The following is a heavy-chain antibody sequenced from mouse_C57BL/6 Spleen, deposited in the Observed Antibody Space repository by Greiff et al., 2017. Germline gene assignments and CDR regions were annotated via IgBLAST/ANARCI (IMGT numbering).Heavy chain of an antibody. V-gene: IGHV1-82*01. Sequence: VQLQQSGPELVKPGASVKISCKASGYAFSSSWMNWVKQRPGKGLEWIGRIYPGDGDTNYNGKFKGKATLTADKSSSTAYRQLSSLTSEDSAVYFCARSTVGGFDYWGQGTTLTVSS. D-gene: IGHD1-1*01. J-gene: IGHJ2*01. CDR3: ARSTVGGFDY. CDR2: IYPGDGDT. CDR1: GYAFSSSW.